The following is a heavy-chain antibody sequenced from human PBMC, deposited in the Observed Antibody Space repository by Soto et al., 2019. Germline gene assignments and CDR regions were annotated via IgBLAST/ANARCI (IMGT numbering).Heavy chain of an antibody. CDR2: MYYSETT. CDR1: GASINDFY. Sequence: SETLSLTCTVSGASINDFYWSWIRQTPGKGLEWVGFMYYSETTKYNPSLKGRVNMSLDTSKNQVSLHLKSVTAADTAVYYCARANSSTWYKLEYKWFDPWGQGTQVTVSS. D-gene: IGHD6-13*01. V-gene: IGHV4-59*01. CDR3: ARANSSTWYKLEYKWFDP. J-gene: IGHJ5*02.